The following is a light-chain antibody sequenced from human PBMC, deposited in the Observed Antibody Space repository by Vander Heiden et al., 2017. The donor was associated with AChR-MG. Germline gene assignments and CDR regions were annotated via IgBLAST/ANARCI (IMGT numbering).Light chain of an antibody. CDR2: QDS. CDR1: KLGDKY. Sequence: SYELTQPPSVSVSPGQTASITCSGDKLGDKYAFWYQQKPGQSPVLVIYQDSKRPSGIPERFSASNSGNTATLTISGTQTMDEADDHCQAWDRSTVVFGGGTKLTVL. J-gene: IGLJ2*01. CDR3: QAWDRSTVV. V-gene: IGLV3-1*01.